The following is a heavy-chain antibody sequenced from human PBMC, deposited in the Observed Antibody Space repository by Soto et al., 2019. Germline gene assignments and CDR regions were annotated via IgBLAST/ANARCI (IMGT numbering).Heavy chain of an antibody. CDR3: ARGGFYSSSWFYYYYGMDV. CDR1: GGSISSGGYY. J-gene: IGHJ6*02. CDR2: IYYSGST. V-gene: IGHV4-31*03. Sequence: PSGTLSLTCTVSGGSISSGGYYWGWIRQHPGKGLEWIGYIYYSGSTYYNPSLKSRVTISVDTSKNQFSLKLSSVTAADTAVYYCARGGFYSSSWFYYYYGMDVWGQGTTVTVSS. D-gene: IGHD6-13*01.